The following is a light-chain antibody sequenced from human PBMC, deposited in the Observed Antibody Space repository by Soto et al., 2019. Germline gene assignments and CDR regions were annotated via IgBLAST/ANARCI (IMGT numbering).Light chain of an antibody. CDR2: AAY. CDR1: QGIGNK. J-gene: IGKJ4*01. CDR3: QQDYNYPPT. Sequence: ASQMTQSPSSLSASVGDRVTITCRASQGIGNKLGWFQQKPGKAPELLIYAAYNLQSGVPSRFSGSRSGTDFTLTISSLQPEDFATYYCQQDYNYPPTFGGGTKVDIK. V-gene: IGKV1-6*01.